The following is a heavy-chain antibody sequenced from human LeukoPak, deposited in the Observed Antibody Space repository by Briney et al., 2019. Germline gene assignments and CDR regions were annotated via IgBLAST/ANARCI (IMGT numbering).Heavy chain of an antibody. CDR1: GYSISSGYY. CDR3: ARLKDTHSMYPGYCTNGVCYRGFDP. Sequence: NPSETLSLTCAVSGYSISSGYYWGWIRQPPGKGLEWIGSIYHSGSTYYNPSLKSRVTISVDTSKNQFSLKLSSVTAADTAVYYCARLKDTHSMYPGYCTNGVCYRGFDPWGQGTLVTVSS. CDR2: IYHSGST. V-gene: IGHV4-38-2*01. J-gene: IGHJ5*02. D-gene: IGHD2-8*01.